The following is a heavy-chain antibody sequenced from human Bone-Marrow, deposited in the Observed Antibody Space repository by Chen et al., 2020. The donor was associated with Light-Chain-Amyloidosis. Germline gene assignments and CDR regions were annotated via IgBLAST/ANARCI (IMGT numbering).Heavy chain of an antibody. V-gene: IGHV4-34*10. Sequence: QLQLQESGPGLVKPSETLSLTCAVYGGSFSDYSWKWIRQSPGTGLEWIGKITHSGSTKYNPSLKSRVTMSVDTSKNQFSLKMNSVTAADTAVYYCVRDTYDSSTYYTYRSMDVWGQGTTVTVSS. CDR3: VRDTYDSSTYYTYRSMDV. CDR2: ITHSGST. D-gene: IGHD3-22*01. CDR1: GGSFSDYS. J-gene: IGHJ6*02.